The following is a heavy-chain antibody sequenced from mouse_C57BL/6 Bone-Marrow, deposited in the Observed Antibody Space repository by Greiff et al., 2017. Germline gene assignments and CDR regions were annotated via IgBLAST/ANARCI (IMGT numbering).Heavy chain of an antibody. CDR1: GYTFTGYG. J-gene: IGHJ4*01. CDR2: IYPRSGNT. Sequence: VQLQQSGAELARPGASVKLSCKASGYTFTGYGISWVKQRTGQGLEWIGEIYPRSGNTYYNEKFKGKATLTADKSSSTAYMELRSLTSEDSAVYFCARSGYYYGSSYYAMDYWGQGTSVTVSS. CDR3: ARSGYYYGSSYYAMDY. D-gene: IGHD1-1*01. V-gene: IGHV1-81*01.